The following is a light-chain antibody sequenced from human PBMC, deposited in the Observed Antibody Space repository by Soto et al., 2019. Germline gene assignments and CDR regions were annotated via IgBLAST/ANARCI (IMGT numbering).Light chain of an antibody. CDR3: QQYGSSPPTT. V-gene: IGKV3-20*01. Sequence: EIVMTQSPATLSVSPGKRATLSCRASQSVSSSYLAWYQQKPGQAPRLLIYGASSRATGIPDRFSGSGSGTDFTLTISRLEPEDFAVYYCQQYGSSPPTTFGQGTKVDIK. CDR2: GAS. CDR1: QSVSSSY. J-gene: IGKJ1*01.